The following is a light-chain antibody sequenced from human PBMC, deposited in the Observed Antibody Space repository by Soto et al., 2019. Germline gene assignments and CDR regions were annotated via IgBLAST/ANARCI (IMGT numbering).Light chain of an antibody. J-gene: IGKJ1*01. CDR1: ESVSSSY. Sequence: EIVLTQSPGTLLLSPGERATLSGRASESVSSSYLAWYQQTPGQAPRLLIYGASTRDTGIPARFSGSGSGTEFTLTISRLQSEDFAVYYCQQYNNWPRTFGQGTKVDIK. CDR3: QQYNNWPRT. CDR2: GAS. V-gene: IGKV3-15*01.